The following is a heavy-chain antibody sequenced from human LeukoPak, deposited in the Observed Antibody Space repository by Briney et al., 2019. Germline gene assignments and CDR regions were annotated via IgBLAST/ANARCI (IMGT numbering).Heavy chain of an antibody. V-gene: IGHV3-64*01. CDR1: GWTISGYA. J-gene: IGHJ4*02. CDR2: INNGGSI. CDR3: ARDFSYGSGFDY. Sequence: AESLRLSCAASGWTISGYARHWVRQAPGKGLQYVAGINNGGSINYATSVKSRVTISVDNSKNKLYLQMITLNAEDMAVYYCARDFSYGSGFDYWGQGILVTVSS. D-gene: IGHD5-18*01.